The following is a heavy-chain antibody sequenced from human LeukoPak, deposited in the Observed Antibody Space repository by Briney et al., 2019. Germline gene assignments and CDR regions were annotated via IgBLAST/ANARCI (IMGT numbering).Heavy chain of an antibody. CDR3: ARSSPTVTTYSAFDI. V-gene: IGHV3-33*08. Sequence: GGSLRLSCAASGFTFSSYSMNWVRQAPGKGLEGVAVIWYDGSNKYYADSVKGRFTISRDNSKNTLYLQMNSLRAEDTAVYSCARSSPTVTTYSAFDIWGQGTMVTVSS. D-gene: IGHD4-17*01. CDR2: IWYDGSNK. J-gene: IGHJ3*02. CDR1: GFTFSSYS.